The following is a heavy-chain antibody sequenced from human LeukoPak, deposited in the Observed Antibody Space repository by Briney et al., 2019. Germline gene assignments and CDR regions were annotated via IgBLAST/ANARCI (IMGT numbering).Heavy chain of an antibody. J-gene: IGHJ1*01. Sequence: GGSLRLSCAASGFTFSNFAMSWVRQAPGKGLEWVSAISGGSGSTYYADSVKGRFTISRDNAKNSLYLQMNSLRAEDTALYCCAKDRSSIAVAGNYFQHWGQGTLVTVSS. CDR1: GFTFSNFA. D-gene: IGHD6-19*01. V-gene: IGHV3-23*01. CDR3: AKDRSSIAVAGNYFQH. CDR2: ISGGSGST.